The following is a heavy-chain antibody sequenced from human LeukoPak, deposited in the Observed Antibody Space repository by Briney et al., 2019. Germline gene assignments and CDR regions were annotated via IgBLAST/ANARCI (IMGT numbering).Heavy chain of an antibody. D-gene: IGHD2-21*01. CDR3: ARLCGGDCYLFGAFDI. CDR1: GGSVSSGSYY. Sequence: MTSETLSLTCTVSGGSVSSGSYYWSWIRQPPGKGLEWIGYIYYSGSTNYNPPLKSRVTISVDTSKNQFSLKLSSVTAADTAVYYCARLCGGDCYLFGAFDIWGQGTMVTVSS. V-gene: IGHV4-61*01. CDR2: IYYSGST. J-gene: IGHJ3*02.